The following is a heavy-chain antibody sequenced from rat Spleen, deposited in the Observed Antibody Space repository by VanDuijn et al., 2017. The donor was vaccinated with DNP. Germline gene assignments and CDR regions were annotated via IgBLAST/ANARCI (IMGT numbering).Heavy chain of an antibody. J-gene: IGHJ2*01. Sequence: EVQLVESGGGLVQPGRSLKLSCAVSGITFSDYAMAWVRQAPKKGLEWVATIIYDSSTTYYRDSVKGRFTISRDNTKNTLYLQMDSLRSEDTATYYCATSSTYGFDYWGQGVMVTVSS. CDR2: IIYDSSTT. CDR3: ATSSTYGFDY. CDR1: GITFSDYA. D-gene: IGHD1-8*01. V-gene: IGHV5-17*01.